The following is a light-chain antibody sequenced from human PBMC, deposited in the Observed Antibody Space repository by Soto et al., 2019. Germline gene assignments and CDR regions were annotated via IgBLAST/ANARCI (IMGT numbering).Light chain of an antibody. CDR1: RNIASH. V-gene: IGKV1-39*01. J-gene: IGKJ4*01. Sequence: DTQMTQFPSSLSASIGDIVTITCRASRNIASHLNWYQQRPGKAPKLLVFGASNLQRGVPSRFRATGSGTHFTLTISSLQPEDIATYYCQQTFPIPPTFGGGPKVDIK. CDR3: QQTFPIPPT. CDR2: GAS.